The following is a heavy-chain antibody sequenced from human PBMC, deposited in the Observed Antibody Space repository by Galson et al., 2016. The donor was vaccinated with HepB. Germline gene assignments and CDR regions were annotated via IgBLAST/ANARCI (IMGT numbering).Heavy chain of an antibody. CDR3: ARDGPRYCTPNSCSSKEGFDP. CDR1: GGSISSGGYS. CDR2: VYHSGNT. Sequence: TLSLTCAVSGGSISSGGYSWIWVRQPPGKGLEWIGYVYHSGNTDYNPSLKSRVTISVDKSKNHVSLKVTSVTAADTAVYYCARDGPRYCTPNSCSSKEGFDPWGQGILVTVS. V-gene: IGHV4-30-2*01. J-gene: IGHJ5*02. D-gene: IGHD2-2*01.